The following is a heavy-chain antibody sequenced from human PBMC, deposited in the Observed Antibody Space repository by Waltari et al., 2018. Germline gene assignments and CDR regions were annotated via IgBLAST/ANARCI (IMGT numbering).Heavy chain of an antibody. V-gene: IGHV1-69*12. CDR1: GCPLSRYP. D-gene: IGHD6-6*01. J-gene: IGHJ6*03. CDR2: IIPIFGTA. CDR3: ARGGIAARLYYYYMDV. Sequence: VQLVQSGAEVQKPGSSVNGSCKAYGCPLSRYPISRVRQAPGQGLGWRGGIIPIFGTANYAQKFQGRVTITADESTSTAYMELSSLRSEDTAVYYCARGGIAARLYYYYMDVWGKGTTVTISS.